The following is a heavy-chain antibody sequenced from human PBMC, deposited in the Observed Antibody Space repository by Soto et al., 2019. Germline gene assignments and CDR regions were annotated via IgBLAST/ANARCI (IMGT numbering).Heavy chain of an antibody. J-gene: IGHJ6*02. D-gene: IGHD6-13*01. CDR2: ISAYNGNT. V-gene: IGHV1-18*01. CDR3: ASYREQLVLYGMDV. Sequence: QVQLVQSGAEVKKPGASVKVSCKASGYTFTSYVISWVRQAPGQGLEWMGWISAYNGNTNYAQKFQGRVTMTTDTPXSTAYMELRSLRSDDTAVYYCASYREQLVLYGMDVWGQGTTVTVSS. CDR1: GYTFTSYV.